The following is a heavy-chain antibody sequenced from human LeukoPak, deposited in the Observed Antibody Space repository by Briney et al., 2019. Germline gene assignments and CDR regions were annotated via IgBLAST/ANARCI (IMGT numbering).Heavy chain of an antibody. CDR2: IYYSGST. V-gene: IGHV4-61*05. CDR3: ARDSPVVPEYYFDY. Sequence: SETLSLTCTVSGGSISSSSYYWGWIRQPPGKGLEWIGYIYYSGSTNYNPSLKSRVTMSVDTSKNQFSLKLSSVTAADTAVYYCARDSPVVPEYYFDYWGQGTLVTVSS. J-gene: IGHJ4*02. CDR1: GGSISSSSYY. D-gene: IGHD2-2*01.